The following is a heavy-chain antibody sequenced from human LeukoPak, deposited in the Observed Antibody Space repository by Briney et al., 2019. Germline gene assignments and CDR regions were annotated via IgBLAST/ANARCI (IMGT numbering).Heavy chain of an antibody. CDR2: INWNGGDT. V-gene: IGHV3-20*04. D-gene: IGHD5-12*01. Sequence: PGGSLRLSCAASGYTIDDHGMSRVRQAPGKGLDSVPSINWNGGDTHYTDSVKGRFTISRDNAKNSLYLQMNSLRVEDTALYYCARGQGYSGYDLGYFDYWGQGTLVTVSS. CDR3: ARGQGYSGYDLGYFDY. J-gene: IGHJ4*02. CDR1: GYTIDDHG.